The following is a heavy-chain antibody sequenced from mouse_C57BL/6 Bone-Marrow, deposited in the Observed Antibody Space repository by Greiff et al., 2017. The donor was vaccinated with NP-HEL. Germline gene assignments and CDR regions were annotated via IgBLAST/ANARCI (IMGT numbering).Heavy chain of an antibody. D-gene: IGHD1-1*01. Sequence: EVKLQESGPGLVKPSQSLSLTCSVTGYSIPSGYYWNWIRQFPGNKLEWMGYISYDGRNHYTPSLQNRISITRDTSKNQFFLKLNSVTTEDTATYYCAREGYYGSSYWYFDVWGTGTTVTVSS. CDR2: ISYDGRN. CDR1: GYSIPSGYY. CDR3: AREGYYGSSYWYFDV. J-gene: IGHJ1*03. V-gene: IGHV3-6*01.